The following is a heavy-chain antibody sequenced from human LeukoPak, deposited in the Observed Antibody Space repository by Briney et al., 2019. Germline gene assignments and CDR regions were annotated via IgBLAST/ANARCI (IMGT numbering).Heavy chain of an antibody. J-gene: IGHJ4*02. CDR1: GFTFSSYA. V-gene: IGHV3-23*01. D-gene: IGHD3-3*01. CDR3: AKDIHDFWSGYYGY. Sequence: GGSLRLSCAASGFTFSSYAMSWVCQAPGKGLEWVSAISGSGGSTYYADSVKGRFTISRDNSKNTLYLQMNSLRAEDTAVYYCAKDIHDFWSGYYGYWGQGTLVTVSS. CDR2: ISGSGGST.